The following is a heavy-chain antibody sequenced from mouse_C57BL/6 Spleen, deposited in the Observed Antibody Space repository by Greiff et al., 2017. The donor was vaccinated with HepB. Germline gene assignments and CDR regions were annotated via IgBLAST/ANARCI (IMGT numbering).Heavy chain of an antibody. Sequence: QVTLKVSGAELVRPGASVKLSCKASGYTFTDYYINWVKQRPGQGLEWIARIYPGSGNTYYNEKFKGKATLTAEKSSSTAYMQLSSLTSEDSAVYFCARGYYGSSPSWFAYWGQGTLVTVSA. CDR2: IYPGSGNT. V-gene: IGHV1-76*01. CDR3: ARGYYGSSPSWFAY. CDR1: GYTFTDYY. J-gene: IGHJ3*01. D-gene: IGHD1-1*01.